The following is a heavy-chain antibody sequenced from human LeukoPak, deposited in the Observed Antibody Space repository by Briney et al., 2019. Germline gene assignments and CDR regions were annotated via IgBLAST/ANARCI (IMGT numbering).Heavy chain of an antibody. D-gene: IGHD3-10*02. Sequence: GGSLRLSCAASGYRFSPYWMSWVRQTPGKGLEWVASISDGGRATYYRHSVRGRFTISRDDARNSLFLQMNGLRADDTAVYYCTRENYVPDSWGQGTLVTVSS. J-gene: IGHJ5*02. CDR1: GYRFSPYW. CDR3: TRENYVPDS. V-gene: IGHV3-7*03. CDR2: ISDGGRAT.